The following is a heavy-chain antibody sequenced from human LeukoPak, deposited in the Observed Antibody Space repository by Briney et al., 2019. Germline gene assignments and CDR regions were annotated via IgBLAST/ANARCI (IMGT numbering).Heavy chain of an antibody. J-gene: IGHJ5*02. CDR3: AGSIAARDWFDP. CDR2: IYTSGST. V-gene: IGHV4-4*09. Sequence: SETLSFTCTVSGGSISSYYWSWIRQPPGKGLEWIGYIYTSGSTNYNPSLKSRVTISVDTSKNQFSLKLSSVTAADTAVYYCAGSIAARDWFDPWGQGTLVTVSS. D-gene: IGHD6-6*01. CDR1: GGSISSYY.